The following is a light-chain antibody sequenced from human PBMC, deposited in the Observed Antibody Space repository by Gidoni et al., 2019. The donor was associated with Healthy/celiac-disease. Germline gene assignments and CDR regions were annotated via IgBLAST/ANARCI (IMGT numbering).Light chain of an antibody. CDR1: QSISSY. CDR2: AAS. Sequence: DIQMTQSPSSLSASVGDRVTITCRASQSISSYLNWYQQKPGKAPKLLIYAASSLQSGVPSRFSGSGSGTDFTLTISSLQPEDFATYYCQQSSGTFGVGTKVEIK. CDR3: QQSSGT. V-gene: IGKV1-39*01. J-gene: IGKJ4*01.